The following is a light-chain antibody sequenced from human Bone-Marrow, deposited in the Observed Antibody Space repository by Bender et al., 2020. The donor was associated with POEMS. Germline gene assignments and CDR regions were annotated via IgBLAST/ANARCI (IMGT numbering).Light chain of an antibody. V-gene: IGLV2-11*01. CDR1: SSDVGGYEH. CDR2: DVS. Sequence: QSALTQPRSVSGSLGQSVTISCTGTSSDVGGYEHVSWYQHPPGKAPKLIIYDVSQRPSGVPDRLSASKSGDTASLTISGLQAEDEADYYCCSYSGSYTWVFGGGTKLTVL. J-gene: IGLJ3*02. CDR3: CSYSGSYTWV.